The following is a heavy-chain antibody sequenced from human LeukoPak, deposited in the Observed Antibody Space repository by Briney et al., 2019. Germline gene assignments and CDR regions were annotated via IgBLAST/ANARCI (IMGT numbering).Heavy chain of an antibody. CDR3: ARDHKYYYGSGSPFGMDV. CDR2: INHSGST. CDR1: GGSFSGYY. V-gene: IGHV4-34*01. D-gene: IGHD3-10*01. Sequence: SSETLSLTCAVYGGSFSGYYWSWIRQPPGKGLEWIGEINHSGSTNYNPSLKSRVTISVDTSKNQFSLKLSSVTAADTAVYYCARDHKYYYGSGSPFGMDVWGQGTTVTVSS. J-gene: IGHJ6*02.